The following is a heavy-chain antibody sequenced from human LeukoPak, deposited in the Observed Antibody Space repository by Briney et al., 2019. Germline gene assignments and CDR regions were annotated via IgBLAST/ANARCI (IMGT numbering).Heavy chain of an antibody. CDR1: GFTFTTFA. CDR3: ARGRHTWFGELYVLWFDP. CDR2: IVVDGGNT. V-gene: IGHV1-58*01. Sequence: GASVKVSCKASGFTFTTFAVQWVRQARGQRLEWIGWIVVDGGNTHYAQKFQERVDIITDRSTNTVFMELGSLRSDDTAVYYCARGRHTWFGELYVLWFDPWGQGTLVTVSS. D-gene: IGHD3-10*01. J-gene: IGHJ5*02.